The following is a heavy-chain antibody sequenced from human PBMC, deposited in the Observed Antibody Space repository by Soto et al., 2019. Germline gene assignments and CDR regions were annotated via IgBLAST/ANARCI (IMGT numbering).Heavy chain of an antibody. CDR2: IIPILGIA. D-gene: IGHD2-21*02. CDR1: GGTFSSYT. J-gene: IGHJ3*02. V-gene: IGHV1-69*02. Sequence: QVQLVQSGAEVKKPGSSVKVSCKASGGTFSSYTISWVRQAPGQGLEWMGRIIPILGIANYAQKFQGRVTITADKSTRTAYMELSSRRAEHTAVYYCATPGDIVVVTAIRGRTDAFEIWGQGTMVTVSS. CDR3: ATPGDIVVVTAIRGRTDAFEI.